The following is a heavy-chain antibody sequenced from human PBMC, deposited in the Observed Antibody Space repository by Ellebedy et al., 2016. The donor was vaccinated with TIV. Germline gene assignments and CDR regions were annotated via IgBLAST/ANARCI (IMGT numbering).Heavy chain of an antibody. CDR1: GYTFTDYD. J-gene: IGHJ4*02. CDR2: MNPSSGST. Sequence: AASVKVSCKASGYTFTDYDINWVRQATGQGLEWLGWMNPSSGSTGYARKFQGRVTMTRDTSINTAYMELRSLTSEDTAVYYWTNNLQLTGDFDYWGQGTLVTVSS. D-gene: IGHD7-27*01. V-gene: IGHV1-8*01. CDR3: TNNLQLTGDFDY.